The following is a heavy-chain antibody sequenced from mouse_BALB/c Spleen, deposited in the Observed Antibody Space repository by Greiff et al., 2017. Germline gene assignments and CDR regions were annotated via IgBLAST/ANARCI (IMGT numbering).Heavy chain of an antibody. CDR3: VRQEGFYAMDD. V-gene: IGHV10-1*02. CDR1: GFTFNTYA. Sequence: VQLKESGGGLVQPKGSLKLSCAASGFTFNTYAMNWVRQAPGKGLEWVARIRSKSNNYATYYADSVKDRFTISRDDSQSMLYLQMNNLKTEDTAMYYCVRQEGFYAMDDWGQGTSVTVSS. CDR2: IRSKSNNYAT. J-gene: IGHJ4*01.